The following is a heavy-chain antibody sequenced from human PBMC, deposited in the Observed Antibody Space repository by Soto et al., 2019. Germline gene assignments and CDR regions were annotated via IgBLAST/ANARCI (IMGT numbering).Heavy chain of an antibody. CDR3: ARAFGGVISTYYYYGMDV. CDR2: ISSSGSTI. V-gene: IGHV3-48*03. Sequence: LRVSCAASGFTFSSYEMNWVRQAPGKGLEWVSYISSSGSTIYYADSVKGRFTISRDNAKNSLYLQMNSLRAEDTAVYYCARAFGGVISTYYYYGMDVWGQGTTVTASS. J-gene: IGHJ6*02. CDR1: GFTFSSYE. D-gene: IGHD3-16*02.